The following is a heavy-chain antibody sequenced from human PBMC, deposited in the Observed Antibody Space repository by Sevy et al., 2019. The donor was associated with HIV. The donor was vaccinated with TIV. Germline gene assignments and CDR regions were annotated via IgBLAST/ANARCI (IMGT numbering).Heavy chain of an antibody. CDR3: ARDGSSGGLFLKDYYYFGMDV. D-gene: IGHD3-16*01. V-gene: IGHV3-30*04. CDR1: GFTFSSYA. Sequence: GGSLRLSCAASGFTFSSYAMHWVRQAPGKGLEWVAVISYDGNNKYHADSVKDRFTISRDNSKNTLYLQMNSLRAADTAVYYCARDGSSGGLFLKDYYYFGMDVWGQGTTVTVSS. J-gene: IGHJ6*02. CDR2: ISYDGNNK.